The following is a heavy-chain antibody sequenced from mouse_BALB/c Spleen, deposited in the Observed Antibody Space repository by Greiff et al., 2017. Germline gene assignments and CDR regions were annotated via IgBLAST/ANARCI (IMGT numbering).Heavy chain of an antibody. Sequence: EVQLQESGGGLVQPGGSLKLSCAASGFTFSSYGMSWVRQTPDKRLELVATINSNGGSTYYPDSVKGRFTISRDNAKNTLYLQMSSLKSEDTAMYYCARDGDYGSSYGYWGQGTTLTVSS. J-gene: IGHJ2*01. CDR2: INSNGGST. D-gene: IGHD1-1*01. V-gene: IGHV5-6-3*01. CDR1: GFTFSSYG. CDR3: ARDGDYGSSYGY.